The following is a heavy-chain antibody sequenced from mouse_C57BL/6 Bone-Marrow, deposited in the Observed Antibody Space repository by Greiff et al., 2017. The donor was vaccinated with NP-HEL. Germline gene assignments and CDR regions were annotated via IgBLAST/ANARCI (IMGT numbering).Heavy chain of an antibody. CDR2: IRYDGSN. J-gene: IGHJ2*01. CDR3: ARDQYGNNFDC. D-gene: IGHD2-1*01. Sequence: EVKLVESGPGLVKPSQSLSLTCSVTGYSITSGYYWNWIRQFPGNKLEWMGYIRYDGSNNYNPSFKIRISITRDTSKNQFILTLNSGTTEDTATYYWARDQYGNNFDCWGQGTTLTVSS. V-gene: IGHV3-6*01. CDR1: GYSITSGYY.